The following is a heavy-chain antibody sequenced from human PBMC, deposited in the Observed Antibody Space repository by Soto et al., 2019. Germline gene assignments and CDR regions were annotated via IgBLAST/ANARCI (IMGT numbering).Heavy chain of an antibody. J-gene: IGHJ4*02. Sequence: SGGSLRLSCAASGFTFSSYSMNWVRQAPGKGLEWVSYISSSSSTIYYADSVKGRFTISRDNAKNSLYLQMNSLRAEDTAVYYCARGHVEELRSLDYWGRGTLVTVSS. D-gene: IGHD1-26*01. CDR2: ISSSSSTI. V-gene: IGHV3-48*01. CDR1: GFTFSSYS. CDR3: ARGHVEELRSLDY.